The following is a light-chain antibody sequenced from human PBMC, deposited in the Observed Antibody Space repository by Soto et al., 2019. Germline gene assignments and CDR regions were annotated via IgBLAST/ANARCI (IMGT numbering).Light chain of an antibody. CDR3: QQYDNWPYT. J-gene: IGKJ2*01. V-gene: IGKV3D-15*01. CDR2: GAS. CDR1: QSVGNK. Sequence: IVMTQSPATLSVSPGGRVTLSCRASQSVGNKLAWYQQKPGQAPRLLIYGASTRDTDFPAKFSGSGSGSWTEFTLTIVSLQSEDFAVYFCQQYDNWPYTFGQGTKLEIK.